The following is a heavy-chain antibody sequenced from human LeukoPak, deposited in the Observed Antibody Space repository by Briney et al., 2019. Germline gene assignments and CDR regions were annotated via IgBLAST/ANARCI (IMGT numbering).Heavy chain of an antibody. CDR1: GGSISSYY. V-gene: IGHV4-59*01. D-gene: IGHD5-18*01. CDR2: IYYSGST. Sequence: SETLSLTCTVSGGSISSYYWSWIRQPPGKGLEWIGYIYYSGSTNYNPSLKSRVTLSVDTTKNQFSLKLSSVTAADTAVYYCARGGGSGYSYGWGQGTLVTVSS. CDR3: ARGGGSGYSYG. J-gene: IGHJ4*02.